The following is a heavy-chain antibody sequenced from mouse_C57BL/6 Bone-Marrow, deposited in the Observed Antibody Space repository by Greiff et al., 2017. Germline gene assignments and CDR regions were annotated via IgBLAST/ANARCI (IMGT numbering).Heavy chain of an antibody. Sequence: QVQLKQSGAELVRPGTSVKVSCKASGYAFTNYLIEWVKQRPGQGLEWIGVINPGSGGTNYNEKFKGKATLTADKSSSTAYMQLSSLTSEDSAVYFCARAPYYGSTFDVWGTGTTVTVSS. J-gene: IGHJ1*03. V-gene: IGHV1-54*01. CDR1: GYAFTNYL. CDR3: ARAPYYGSTFDV. CDR2: INPGSGGT. D-gene: IGHD1-1*01.